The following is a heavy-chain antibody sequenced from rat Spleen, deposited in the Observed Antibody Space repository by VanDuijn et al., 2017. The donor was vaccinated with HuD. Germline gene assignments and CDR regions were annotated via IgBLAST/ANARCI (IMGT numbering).Heavy chain of an antibody. V-gene: IGHV3-3*01. CDR3: ARYGYNLFDY. D-gene: IGHD1-9*01. CDR2: INNAGST. Sequence: EVQLQESGPGLVKPSQSLSLTCSVTGYSITSSYRWNWIRKFPGNKLEWLGYINNAGSTNYNPSLKSRISITRDTSKNQFFLQVNSVTTEDTATYYCARYGYNLFDYWGQGVMVTVSS. J-gene: IGHJ2*01. CDR1: GYSITSSYR.